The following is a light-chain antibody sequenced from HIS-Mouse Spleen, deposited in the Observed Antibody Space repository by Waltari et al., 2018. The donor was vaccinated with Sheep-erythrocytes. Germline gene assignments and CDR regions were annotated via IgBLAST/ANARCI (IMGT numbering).Light chain of an antibody. J-gene: IGLJ1*01. Sequence: QSALTQPRSVSGSPGQSVTLSCTGTSSDVGGSTDVPWYQQHPGKAPKLMIYDVSKRPSGVPDRFSGSKSGNTASLTISGLQAEDEADYYCCSYAGSYNHVFATGTKVTVL. V-gene: IGLV2-11*01. CDR2: DVS. CDR1: SSDVGGSTD. CDR3: CSYAGSYNHV.